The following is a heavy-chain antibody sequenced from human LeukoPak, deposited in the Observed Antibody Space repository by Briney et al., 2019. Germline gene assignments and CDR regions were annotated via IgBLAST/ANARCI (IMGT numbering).Heavy chain of an antibody. CDR2: IDHRRRT. CDR3: ARSGGEPTIGGYGS. J-gene: IGHJ5*02. D-gene: IGHD5-18*01. V-gene: IGHV4-39*07. CDR1: GGSIASYDYY. Sequence: SETLSLTCGVSGGSIASYDYYWVWNPQAPGTGREWLGRIDHRRRTTYNPSLRSRVTMSVDTSKNILSLSLQSVSAADTAVYFCARSGGEPTIGGYGSWGQGHVVTVSA.